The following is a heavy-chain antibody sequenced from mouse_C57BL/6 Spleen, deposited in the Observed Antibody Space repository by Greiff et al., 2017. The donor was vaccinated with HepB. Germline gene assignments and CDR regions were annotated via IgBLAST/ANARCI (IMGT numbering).Heavy chain of an antibody. CDR1: GFTFSSYA. Sequence: DVHLVESGGGLVKPGGSLKLSCAASGFTFSSYAMSWVRQTPEKRLEWVATISDGGSYTYYPDNVKGRFTISRDNAKNNLYLQMSHLKSEDTAMYYCARRGYGYPFDYWGQGTTLPVSS. J-gene: IGHJ2*01. D-gene: IGHD2-2*01. CDR3: ARRGYGYPFDY. V-gene: IGHV5-4*03. CDR2: ISDGGSYT.